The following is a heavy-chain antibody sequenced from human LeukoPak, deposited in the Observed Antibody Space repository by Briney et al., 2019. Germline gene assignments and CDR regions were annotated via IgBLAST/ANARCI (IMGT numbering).Heavy chain of an antibody. D-gene: IGHD3-10*01. CDR1: GSSISNYY. V-gene: IGHV4-59*01. CDR2: IFYSGST. CDR3: AGGVGSAKESN. J-gene: IGHJ4*02. Sequence: KSSETLSLTCTVSGSSISNYYWSWIRQPPGKGLEWIGYIFYSGSTDYNPSLKSRVTISVDTSKNQFSLKLSSVTAADTAVYYCAGGVGSAKESNWGQGTLVTVSS.